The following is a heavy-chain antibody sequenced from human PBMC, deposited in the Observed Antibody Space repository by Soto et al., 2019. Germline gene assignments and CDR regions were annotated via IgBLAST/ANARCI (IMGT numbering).Heavy chain of an antibody. J-gene: IGHJ4*02. CDR2: INAGNGNT. CDR1: GYTFTSYA. CDR3: ALTRSGAHSSSWPFDY. Sequence: ASVKVSCKASGYTFTSYAMHWVRQAPGQRLEWMGWINAGNGNTKYSQKFQGRVTITRDTSASTAYMELSSLRSEDTAVYYCALTRSGAHSSSWPFDYWGQGTLVTVSS. V-gene: IGHV1-3*01. D-gene: IGHD6-13*01.